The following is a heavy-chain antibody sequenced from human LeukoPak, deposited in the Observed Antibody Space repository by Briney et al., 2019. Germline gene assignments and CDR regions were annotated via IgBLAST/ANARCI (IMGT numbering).Heavy chain of an antibody. D-gene: IGHD6-13*01. J-gene: IGHJ6*02. CDR3: ARDGLGSSWYAQPGFYYYYYGMDV. V-gene: IGHV4-39*07. Sequence: SETLSLTCTVSGGSISSSSYYWGWIRQPPGKGLEWIGSIYYSGSTYYNPSLKSRVTISVDTSKNQFSLKLSSVTAADTAVYYCARDGLGSSWYAQPGFYYYYYGMDVWGQGTTVTVSS. CDR1: GGSISSSSYY. CDR2: IYYSGST.